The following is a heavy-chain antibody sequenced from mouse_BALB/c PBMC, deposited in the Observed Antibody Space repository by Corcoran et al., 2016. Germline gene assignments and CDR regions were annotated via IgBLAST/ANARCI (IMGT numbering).Heavy chain of an antibody. J-gene: IGHJ4*01. Sequence: EVQLQQSGPELVKPGASVKISCKASGYSFTGYYMHWVKQSHVKSLEWIGRINPYNGATSYNQNFKDKASLTVDKSSSTAYMELHSLTSEDSAVYYCALIYYDLGAMDYWGQGTSVTVSS. CDR1: GYSFTGYY. CDR3: ALIYYDLGAMDY. V-gene: IGHV1-26*01. D-gene: IGHD2-4*01. CDR2: INPYNGAT.